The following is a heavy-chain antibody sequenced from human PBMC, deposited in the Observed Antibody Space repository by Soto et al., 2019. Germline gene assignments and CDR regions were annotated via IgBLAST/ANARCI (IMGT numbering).Heavy chain of an antibody. V-gene: IGHV1-69*01. CDR3: AGVQYCSGGSCYLSLYYFDY. J-gene: IGHJ4*02. CDR1: GGTFSSYA. Sequence: QVQLVQSGAEVKKPGSSVKVSCKASGGTFSSYAISWVRQAPGQGREWMGGIIPIFGTANYAQKFQGRVTITADESTSTAYMELSSLRSEDTAVYYCAGVQYCSGGSCYLSLYYFDYWGQGTLVTVSS. CDR2: IIPIFGTA. D-gene: IGHD2-15*01.